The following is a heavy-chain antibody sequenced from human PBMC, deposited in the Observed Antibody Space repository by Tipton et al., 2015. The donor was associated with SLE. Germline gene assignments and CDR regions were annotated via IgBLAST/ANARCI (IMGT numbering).Heavy chain of an antibody. D-gene: IGHD1-26*01. Sequence: TLSLTCTVSGGSISSYYWSWIRQPPGKGLEWIWYIYYSGSTNYNPSLKSRVTISVDTSKNQFSLKLNSVTAADTAVYYCARGGLHKWELRDDYWGQGTLVIVSS. CDR3: ARGGLHKWELRDDY. CDR2: IYYSGST. CDR1: GGSISSYY. J-gene: IGHJ4*02. V-gene: IGHV4-59*12.